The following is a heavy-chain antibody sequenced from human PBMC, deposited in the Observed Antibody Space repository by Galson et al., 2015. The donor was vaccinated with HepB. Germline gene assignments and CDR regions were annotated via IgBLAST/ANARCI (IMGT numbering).Heavy chain of an antibody. J-gene: IGHJ4*02. CDR2: ISAYNGNT. Sequence: SVKVSCKASGYTFTNYGISWVRQAPGQGLEWMGWISAYNGNTNYAQKLQGRVTMTTDTSTSTAYMELRSLRSDDTAVYYCARVTAVDGTTIDYWDQGTLVTVSS. V-gene: IGHV1-18*01. D-gene: IGHD6-19*01. CDR1: GYTFTNYG. CDR3: ARVTAVDGTTIDY.